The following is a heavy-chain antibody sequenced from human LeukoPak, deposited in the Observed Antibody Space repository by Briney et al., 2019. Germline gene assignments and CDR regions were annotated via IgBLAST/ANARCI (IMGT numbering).Heavy chain of an antibody. CDR3: ARGAAARPLGY. Sequence: ASVKVSCKASGYTFTSYYMHWVRQAPGQGLEWMGIINPSGGSTSYAQKFQGRVTMTRDMSTSTVYMELSGLRSEDTAVYYCARGAAARPLGYWGQGTLVTVSS. J-gene: IGHJ4*02. CDR2: INPSGGST. CDR1: GYTFTSYY. D-gene: IGHD6-6*01. V-gene: IGHV1-46*01.